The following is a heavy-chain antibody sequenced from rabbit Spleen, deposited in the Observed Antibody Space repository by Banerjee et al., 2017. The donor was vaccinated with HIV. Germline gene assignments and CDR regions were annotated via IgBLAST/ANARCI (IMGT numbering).Heavy chain of an antibody. CDR1: GFSFSISYF. V-gene: IGHV1S45*01. J-gene: IGHJ4*01. D-gene: IGHD1-1*01. Sequence: QEQLVESGGGLVQPEGSLTLTCTVSGFSFSISYFMCWVLQAPGKGLEWIGCIHSGSGSTWYAWWAKGRFSISKTSSTTVTLQLNSLTVADTATYFCARDMEYGGGSGDYDLWGPGTLVTVS. CDR3: ARDMEYGGGSGDYDL. CDR2: IHSGSGST.